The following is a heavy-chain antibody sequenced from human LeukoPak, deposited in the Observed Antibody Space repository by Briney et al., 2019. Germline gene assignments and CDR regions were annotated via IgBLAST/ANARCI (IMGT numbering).Heavy chain of an antibody. CDR1: GGSFSGYY. CDR2: INHSGST. Sequence: SETLSLTCAVYGGSFSGYYWSWIRQPPGKGLEWIGEINHSGSTNYNPSLKSRVTISADTSKNQFSLKLSSVTAADTAVYYCARLRRGYSYGSSTYYYYMDVWGKGTTVTVSS. V-gene: IGHV4-34*01. D-gene: IGHD5-18*01. CDR3: ARLRRGYSYGSSTYYYYMDV. J-gene: IGHJ6*03.